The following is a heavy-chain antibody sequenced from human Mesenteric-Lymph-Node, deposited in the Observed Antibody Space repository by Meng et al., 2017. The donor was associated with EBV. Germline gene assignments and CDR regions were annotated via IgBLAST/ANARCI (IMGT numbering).Heavy chain of an antibody. CDR3: AGGDYVNQFNY. Sequence: HLEEPGSGLVKPSQTLSLTCTVSGGSVNSGGYSWSWIRQSPEKGLEWIGYVHHSGLTYYNPSLETRVIISLERSKNQFSLKLTSVTAADTAVYYCAGGDYVNQFNYWGQGTLVTASS. V-gene: IGHV4-30-2*06. D-gene: IGHD4-17*01. CDR1: GGSVNSGGYS. CDR2: VHHSGLT. J-gene: IGHJ4*02.